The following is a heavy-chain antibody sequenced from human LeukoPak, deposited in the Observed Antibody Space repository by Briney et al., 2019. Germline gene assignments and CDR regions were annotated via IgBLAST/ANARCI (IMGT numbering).Heavy chain of an antibody. CDR1: GGSISSGSYY. CDR2: ISYSGTT. CDR3: ARHLRGGSIWFDY. Sequence: SETLSLTCTVSGGSISSGSYYWGWVRQPPGKGLEWIVSISYSGTTYYNLSLKSRVTLSVDTSKNQFSLKLSSVTAADTALYYCARHLRGGSIWFDYWGQGTLVTVSS. V-gene: IGHV4-39*01. D-gene: IGHD6-13*01. J-gene: IGHJ4*02.